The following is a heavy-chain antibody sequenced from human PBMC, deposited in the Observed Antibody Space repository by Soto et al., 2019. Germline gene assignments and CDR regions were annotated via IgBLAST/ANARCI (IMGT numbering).Heavy chain of an antibody. CDR2: ISGSGGST. CDR3: AKPVRYFDWLLSEDY. D-gene: IGHD3-9*01. J-gene: IGHJ4*02. Sequence: GGSLRLSCAASGFTFSSYAMSWVRQAPGKGLEWVSAISGSGGSTYYADSVKGRFTISRDNSKNTLYLQMNSLRAEDTAVYYCAKPVRYFDWLLSEDYWGQRTLVTVPS. CDR1: GFTFSSYA. V-gene: IGHV3-23*01.